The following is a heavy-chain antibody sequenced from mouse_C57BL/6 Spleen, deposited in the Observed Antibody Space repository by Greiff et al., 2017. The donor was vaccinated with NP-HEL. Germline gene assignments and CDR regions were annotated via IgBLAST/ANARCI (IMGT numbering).Heavy chain of an antibody. CDR2: IWWDDDK. Sequence: QVTLNVSGPGILQPSQTLSLTCSFSGFSLSTFGMGVGWIRQPSGMGLEWLAHIWWDDDKYYNTALKSWPLISKDTSKNQVFLKIANVDTADTATYYCARMSYDYDGLDYWGQGTTLTVSS. J-gene: IGHJ2*01. CDR1: GFSLSTFGMG. V-gene: IGHV8-8*01. D-gene: IGHD2-4*01. CDR3: ARMSYDYDGLDY.